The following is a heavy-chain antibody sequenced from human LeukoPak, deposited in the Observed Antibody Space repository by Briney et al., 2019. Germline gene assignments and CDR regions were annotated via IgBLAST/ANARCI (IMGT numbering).Heavy chain of an antibody. CDR3: AKDSFSGSYFDY. J-gene: IGHJ4*02. V-gene: IGHV3-23*01. CDR1: GFTFSSYA. D-gene: IGHD3-10*01. Sequence: PGGSLRLSCTASGFTFSSYAMSWVRQAPGKGLEWVSAISGSGGSTYYADSVKGRLTISRDNSKNTLYLQMNSLRAEDTAVYYCAKDSFSGSYFDYWGQGTLVTVSS. CDR2: ISGSGGST.